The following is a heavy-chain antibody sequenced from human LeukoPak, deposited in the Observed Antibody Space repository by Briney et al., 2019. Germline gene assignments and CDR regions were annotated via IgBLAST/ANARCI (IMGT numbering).Heavy chain of an antibody. D-gene: IGHD6-19*01. CDR1: GGSISSGGYS. J-gene: IGHJ6*02. CDR2: IYHSGST. V-gene: IGHV4-30-2*01. CDR3: ARHGGIAVAGSPYYYYYYGMDV. Sequence: SETLSLTCAVSGGSISSGGYSWSWIRQPPGKGLEWIGYIYHSGSTYYNPSLKSRVTISVDRSKNQFSLKLSSVTAADTAVYYCARHGGIAVAGSPYYYYYYGMDVWGQGTTVTVSS.